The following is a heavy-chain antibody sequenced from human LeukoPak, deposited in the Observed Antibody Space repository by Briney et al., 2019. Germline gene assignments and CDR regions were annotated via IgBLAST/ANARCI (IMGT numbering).Heavy chain of an antibody. CDR3: ARVQYYDILTGRYGMDV. D-gene: IGHD3-9*01. Sequence: ASMKVSCKASGYTFTGYYMHWVRQAPGQGLEWMGWINPNSGGTNYAQKFQGRVTMTRDTSISTAYMELSRLRSDDTAVYYCARVQYYDILTGRYGMDVWGQGTTVTVSS. CDR1: GYTFTGYY. V-gene: IGHV1-2*02. J-gene: IGHJ6*02. CDR2: INPNSGGT.